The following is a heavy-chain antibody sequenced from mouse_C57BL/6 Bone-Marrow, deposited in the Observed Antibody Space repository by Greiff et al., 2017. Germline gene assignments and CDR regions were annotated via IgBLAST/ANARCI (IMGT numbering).Heavy chain of an antibody. J-gene: IGHJ1*03. CDR1: GYTFTSYW. D-gene: IGHD1-1*01. V-gene: IGHV1-64*01. Sequence: QVQLKQPGAELVKPGASVKLSCKASGYTFTSYWMHWVKQRPGQGLEWIGMIHPNSGSTNYNEKFKSKATLTVDKSSSTAYMQLSSLTSEDSAVYYWATHHYYGSSYWYFDVWGTGTTVTVSS. CDR3: ATHHYYGSSYWYFDV. CDR2: IHPNSGST.